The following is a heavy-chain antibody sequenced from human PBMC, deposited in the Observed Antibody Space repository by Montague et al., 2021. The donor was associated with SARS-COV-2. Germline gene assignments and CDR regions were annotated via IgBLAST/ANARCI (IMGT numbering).Heavy chain of an antibody. CDR2: ISDSGST. CDR1: GGSISSFY. Sequence: SETLSLTCTVSGGSISSFYWRWFRQPPGKGLEWIGYISDSGSTNYNPSLTSRATMSVDTSKNQSSLKVNSVTAADTAVYYCARHYSATLPAVYWGQGTLVTVSS. CDR3: ARHYSATLPAVY. J-gene: IGHJ4*02. D-gene: IGHD2-15*01. V-gene: IGHV4-59*08.